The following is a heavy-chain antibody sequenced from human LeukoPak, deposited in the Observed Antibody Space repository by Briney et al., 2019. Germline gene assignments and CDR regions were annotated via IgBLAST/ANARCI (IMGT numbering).Heavy chain of an antibody. CDR1: GFTFTNAW. D-gene: IGHD3-10*01. V-gene: IGHV3-15*01. J-gene: IGHJ1*01. CDR2: IKSKTNGGTT. CDR3: TTDNLYSSGWEGYFQH. Sequence: GGSLRLSCAASGFTFTNAWMSWVRQAPGKGLEWVVRIKSKTNGGTTDYAAPVRGRFTISRDDSKNTLYLQMNSLQTEDTAVYYCTTDNLYSSGWEGYFQHWGQGTLVTVSS.